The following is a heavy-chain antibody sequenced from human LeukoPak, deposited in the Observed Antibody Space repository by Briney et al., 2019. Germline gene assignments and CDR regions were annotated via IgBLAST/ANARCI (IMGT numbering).Heavy chain of an antibody. D-gene: IGHD3-3*01. CDR3: ARGNYDFWSGYFRP. Sequence: PSETLSLTCAVYGGSFSGYYWSWIRQPPGKGLEWIGEINHSGSTNYNPSLKSRVTISVDTSKNQFSLKLSSVTAADTAVYYCARGNYDFWSGYFRPWGQGTLVTVSS. CDR1: GGSFSGYY. V-gene: IGHV4-34*01. J-gene: IGHJ5*02. CDR2: INHSGST.